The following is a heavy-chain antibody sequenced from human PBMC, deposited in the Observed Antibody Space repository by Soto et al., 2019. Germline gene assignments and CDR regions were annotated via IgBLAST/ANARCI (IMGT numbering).Heavy chain of an antibody. V-gene: IGHV3-48*01. J-gene: IGHJ4*02. CDR3: ARGTPPTYYDILTGYFFDY. CDR2: ISSSSSTI. D-gene: IGHD3-9*01. Sequence: GGSLRLSCAASGFTFSSYSMNWVRQAPGKGLEWVSYISSSSSTIYYADSVKGRFTISRDNAKNSLYLQMNSLRAEDTAVYYCARGTPPTYYDILTGYFFDYWGQGTLVTVSS. CDR1: GFTFSSYS.